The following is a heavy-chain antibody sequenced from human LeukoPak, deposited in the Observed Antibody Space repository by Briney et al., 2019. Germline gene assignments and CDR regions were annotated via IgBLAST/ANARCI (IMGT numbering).Heavy chain of an antibody. D-gene: IGHD2-2*01. CDR3: ARQEGKDIVVVPADY. CDR2: ISSSSSTI. Sequence: GGSLRLSCAASGFTFSSYSMNWVRQAPGKGLEWVSYISSSSSTIYYADSVKGRFTISRDNAKNSLYLQMNSLRAEDTAVYYCARQEGKDIVVVPADYWGQGTLVTVSS. J-gene: IGHJ4*02. V-gene: IGHV3-48*01. CDR1: GFTFSSYS.